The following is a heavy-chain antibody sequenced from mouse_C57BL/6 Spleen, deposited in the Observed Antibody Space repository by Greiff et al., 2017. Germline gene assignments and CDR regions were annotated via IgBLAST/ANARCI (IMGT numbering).Heavy chain of an antibody. CDR1: GYSFTGYY. J-gene: IGHJ2*01. Sequence: VQLQQSVPELVKPGASVKISCTASGYSFTGYYMNWVKQSPEKSLEWIGEINPSTGGTTYNQQIQAKATLTVDKSSSTAYMQLKSLTSEYSAVYYCARWGGYYFDDWGQGTTLTVSS. CDR2: INPSTGGT. V-gene: IGHV1-42*01. CDR3: ARWGGYYFDD.